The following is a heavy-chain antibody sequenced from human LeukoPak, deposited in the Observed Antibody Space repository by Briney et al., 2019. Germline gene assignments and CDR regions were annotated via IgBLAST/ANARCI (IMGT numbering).Heavy chain of an antibody. V-gene: IGHV3-21*01. D-gene: IGHD2-2*01. CDR2: ISSSSSSYI. CDR3: ARDPTSCPHGNCGDWFDP. CDR1: GFTFSSYG. Sequence: PGGSLRLSCAASGFTFSSYGMHWVRQAPGKGLEWVSSISSSSSSYIYYADSVKGRFTISRDNAKNSLYLQMNSLRAEDTAVYYCARDPTSCPHGNCGDWFDPWGQGTLVTVSS. J-gene: IGHJ5*02.